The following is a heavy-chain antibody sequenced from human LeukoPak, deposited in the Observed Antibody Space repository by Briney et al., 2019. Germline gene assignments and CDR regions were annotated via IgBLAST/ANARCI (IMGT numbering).Heavy chain of an antibody. CDR1: GGSISSSNW. V-gene: IGHV4-4*02. Sequence: SETLSLTCAVSGGSISSSNWWSWVRQPPGKGLEWIGEIYHSGSTNYNPSLKSRVTISVDKSKNQFSLKLSSVTAADTAVYYCARAGSSWYSDAFDIWGQGAMVTVSS. CDR2: IYHSGST. D-gene: IGHD6-13*01. CDR3: ARAGSSWYSDAFDI. J-gene: IGHJ3*02.